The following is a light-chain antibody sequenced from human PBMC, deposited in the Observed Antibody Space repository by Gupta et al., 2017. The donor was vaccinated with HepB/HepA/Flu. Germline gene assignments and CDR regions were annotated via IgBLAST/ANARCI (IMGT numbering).Light chain of an antibody. CDR3: QVWGSNTVI. CDR1: NIGTKS. Sequence: SYELTQPLSVSVALGQTARITCGEKNIGTKSVHWYQQKSGQAPVLVIYRDSSRPSGIPERVSGSNSGNTATLIISRAQGGDEDDYFCQVWGSNTVIFGGGTKLTVL. J-gene: IGLJ2*01. V-gene: IGLV3-9*01. CDR2: RDS.